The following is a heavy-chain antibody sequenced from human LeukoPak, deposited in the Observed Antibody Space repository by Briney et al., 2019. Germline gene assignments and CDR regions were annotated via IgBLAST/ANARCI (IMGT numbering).Heavy chain of an antibody. CDR2: ISGSGGST. Sequence: GGSLRLSCAASGFTFSNYAMSWVRQAPGKGLEWVSAISGSGGSTYYADSVKGRFTISRDNSKNTLYLQMNSLRAEDTAVYYCAKDLSYYDFWSGYSKEYYFDYWGQGTLVTVSS. D-gene: IGHD3-3*01. V-gene: IGHV3-23*01. J-gene: IGHJ4*02. CDR3: AKDLSYYDFWSGYSKEYYFDY. CDR1: GFTFSNYA.